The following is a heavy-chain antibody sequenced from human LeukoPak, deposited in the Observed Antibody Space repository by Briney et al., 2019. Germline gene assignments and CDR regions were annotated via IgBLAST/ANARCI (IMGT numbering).Heavy chain of an antibody. J-gene: IGHJ4*02. Sequence: PGGSLRLSCAASGFTFSSYSMNWVRQAPGKGLEWVSSISSSSSYIYYADSVKGRFTISRDNAKNSLYLQMNSLRAEATAVYYCARHVRLELPGVFDYWGQGTLVTVSS. V-gene: IGHV3-21*01. D-gene: IGHD1-26*01. CDR1: GFTFSSYS. CDR3: ARHVRLELPGVFDY. CDR2: ISSSSSYI.